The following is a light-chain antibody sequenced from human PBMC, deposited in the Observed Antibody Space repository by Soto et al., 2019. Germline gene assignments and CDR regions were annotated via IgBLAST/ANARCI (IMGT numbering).Light chain of an antibody. CDR3: QQYGGSPLT. Sequence: EIVLPQSPSTLSLSPGERATLSCRASQSVSSSYLGWYQQKPGQAPRLLIYGASSRATGIPDRFSGSGSGTDFTLTISRLESEDSAVYYCQQYGGSPLTFGGGTKVDI. J-gene: IGKJ4*01. CDR2: GAS. V-gene: IGKV3-20*01. CDR1: QSVSSSY.